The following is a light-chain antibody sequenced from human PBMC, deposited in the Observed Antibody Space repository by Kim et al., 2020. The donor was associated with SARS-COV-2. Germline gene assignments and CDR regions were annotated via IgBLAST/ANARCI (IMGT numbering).Light chain of an antibody. Sequence: GQRVTLSGSGSSSNIGSTTVSWYQQLPGAAPKLLISSNNQRPSGVPDRFSGSKSGTSASLAISGLQSEDEADYYCATWDDSLNAVVFGGGTKLTVL. CDR3: ATWDDSLNAVV. CDR1: SSNIGSTT. J-gene: IGLJ2*01. CDR2: SNN. V-gene: IGLV1-44*01.